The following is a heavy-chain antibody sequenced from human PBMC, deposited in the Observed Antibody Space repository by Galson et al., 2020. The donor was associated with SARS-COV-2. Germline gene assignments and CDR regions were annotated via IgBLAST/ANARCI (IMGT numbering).Heavy chain of an antibody. D-gene: IGHD3-10*01. V-gene: IGHV2-70*01. CDR3: ARIPTLSNYYGSGSYHPLAGGYYYGMDV. CDR1: GSSLRTSRVR. CDR2: IACTVDN. Sequence: SGPTPVTPTQTLTLTRTFPGSSLRTSRVRVRWNRQPPAKPLEWLAVIACTVDNYYSPSLTTRLTISKDTSKNQVVLTMTNMDPVDTATYYCARIPTLSNYYGSGSYHPLAGGYYYGMDVWGQGTTVTVSS. J-gene: IGHJ6*02.